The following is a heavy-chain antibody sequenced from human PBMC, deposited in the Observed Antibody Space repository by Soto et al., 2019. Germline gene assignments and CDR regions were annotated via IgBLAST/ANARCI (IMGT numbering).Heavy chain of an antibody. CDR1: GYTFTGYF. V-gene: IGHV1-69*13. CDR3: AREGIAAAHFDY. J-gene: IGHJ4*02. D-gene: IGHD6-13*01. CDR2: IIPIFGTA. Sequence: SVKVSCKASGYTFTGYFMHWVRQAPGQGLEWMGGIIPIFGTANYAQKFQGRVTITADESTSTAYMELSSLRSEDTAVYYCAREGIAAAHFDYWGQGTLVTVSS.